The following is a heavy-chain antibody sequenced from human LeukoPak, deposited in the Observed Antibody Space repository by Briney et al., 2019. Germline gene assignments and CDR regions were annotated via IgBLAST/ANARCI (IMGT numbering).Heavy chain of an antibody. CDR1: GYTFTSYG. J-gene: IGHJ4*02. CDR3: ARDYYVSSGYYFDY. Sequence: ASVKVSCKASGYTFTSYGVSWVRQAPGQGLEWMGWISAYNGNTNYAQKLQGRVTMTTDTSTSTAYMELRSLRSDDTAVYYCARDYYVSSGYYFDYWGQGTLVTVSS. CDR2: ISAYNGNT. D-gene: IGHD3-22*01. V-gene: IGHV1-18*01.